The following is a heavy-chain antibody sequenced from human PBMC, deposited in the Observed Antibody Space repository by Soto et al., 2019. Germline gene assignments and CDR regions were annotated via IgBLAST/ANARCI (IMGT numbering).Heavy chain of an antibody. CDR1: GFTFSNYA. CDR3: ARDSGGDYHNYYMDV. V-gene: IGHV3-33*01. Sequence: QMQLVESGGGVVQPGTSLRLSCAASGFTFSNYAMHWVRQAPGKGLEWVTIIWYDGSDKNYGDSVKGRFTISRDNSKNTLYLQMNSLSVEDTAVYYCARDSGGDYHNYYMDVWGKGTTVIVSS. J-gene: IGHJ6*03. CDR2: IWYDGSDK. D-gene: IGHD4-17*01.